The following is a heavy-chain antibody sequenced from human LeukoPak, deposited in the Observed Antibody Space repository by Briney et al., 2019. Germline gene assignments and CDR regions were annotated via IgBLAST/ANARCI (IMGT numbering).Heavy chain of an antibody. CDR2: INHSGST. V-gene: IGHV4-34*01. D-gene: IGHD3-10*01. CDR1: GGSFSGYY. J-gene: IGHJ6*02. Sequence: SETLSLTCAVYGGSFSGYYWSWIRQPPGKGLEWIGEINHSGSTNYNPSLKSRVTISVDTSKNQFSLKLSSVTAADTAVYYCARSPVAGYGSGSYYRYYYYYGMDVWGQGTTVTVSS. CDR3: ARSPVAGYGSGSYYRYYYYYGMDV.